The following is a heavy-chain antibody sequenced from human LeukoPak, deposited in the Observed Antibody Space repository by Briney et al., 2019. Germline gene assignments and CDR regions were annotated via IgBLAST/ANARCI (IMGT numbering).Heavy chain of an antibody. J-gene: IGHJ4*02. CDR2: IRWDGGST. V-gene: IGHV3-43D*04. CDR1: GFPFDDYA. D-gene: IGHD1-7*01. Sequence: GGSLSLSCAASGFPFDDYAMHWVRHPQRKGLEWVSLIRWDGGSTYYADSVKGRFTISRDNSKNSLYLQMNSLRAEDTAMYYCATSTITGTISSFDDGGQGTLVTVSS. CDR3: ATSTITGTISSFDD.